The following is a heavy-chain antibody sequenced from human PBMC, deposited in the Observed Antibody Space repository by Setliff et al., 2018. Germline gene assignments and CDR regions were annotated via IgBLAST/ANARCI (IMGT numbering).Heavy chain of an antibody. J-gene: IGHJ4*02. Sequence: GESLTISCTTSGFTFFSYTMNWVRQGPGKGLELVSAITDDGDTTHYAGSVKGRFTIDRDNTNSKLYLQMNSLRVEDTALYYCAKSSGSSSATNLEYLGPGTLVTVSS. CDR1: GFTFFSYT. CDR2: ITDDGDTT. CDR3: AKSSGSSSATNLEY. D-gene: IGHD3-10*01. V-gene: IGHV3-23*01.